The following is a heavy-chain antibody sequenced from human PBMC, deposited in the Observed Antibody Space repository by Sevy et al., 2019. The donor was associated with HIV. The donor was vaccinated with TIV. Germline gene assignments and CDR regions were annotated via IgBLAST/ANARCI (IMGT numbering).Heavy chain of an antibody. Sequence: GGSLRLSCVASGFTFNNYAMSWDRQAPGKGLEWVSVISGSGGGTNYADSVKGRFTISRDNSKNTLYLQMNTLRDEDTAVYYCAKLIVVVVAPGSRFDFWGQGALVTVSS. CDR3: AKLIVVVVAPGSRFDF. J-gene: IGHJ4*02. V-gene: IGHV3-23*01. CDR2: ISGSGGGT. CDR1: GFTFNNYA. D-gene: IGHD2-15*01.